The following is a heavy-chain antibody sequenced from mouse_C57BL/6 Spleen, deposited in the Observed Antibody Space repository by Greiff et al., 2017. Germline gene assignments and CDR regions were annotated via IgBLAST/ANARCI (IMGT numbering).Heavy chain of an antibody. Sequence: QVQLQQPGAELVRPGSSVKLPCKASGYTFTSYWMHWVKQRPIQGLEWIGNIDPSDSETHYNQKFKDKATLTVDKSSSTAYMQLSSLTSEDSAVYDCAVYYYGSSHWYFDVWGTGTTVTVSS. CDR2: IDPSDSET. D-gene: IGHD1-1*01. V-gene: IGHV1-52*01. CDR1: GYTFTSYW. J-gene: IGHJ1*03. CDR3: AVYYYGSSHWYFDV.